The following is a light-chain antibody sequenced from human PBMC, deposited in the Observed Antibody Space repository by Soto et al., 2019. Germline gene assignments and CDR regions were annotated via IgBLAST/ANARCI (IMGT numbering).Light chain of an antibody. CDR1: QSVSNY. CDR2: GAS. CDR3: KQYHKWPPIT. Sequence: EIVLTQSPATLSLSPGERATLSCWASQSVSNYFVWYQQKPGQAPRLLIYGASTRATGIPARFSGSXSGKELTITTSRMKSEDFAVYYCKQYHKWPPITFGQGTRLEIK. V-gene: IGKV3-15*01. J-gene: IGKJ5*01.